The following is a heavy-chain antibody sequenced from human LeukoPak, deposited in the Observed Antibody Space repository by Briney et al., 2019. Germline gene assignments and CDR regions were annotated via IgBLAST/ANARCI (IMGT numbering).Heavy chain of an antibody. V-gene: IGHV3-23*01. CDR1: GFVFSSID. D-gene: IGHD6-19*01. J-gene: IGHJ4*02. CDR2: ITNSGDGT. Sequence: GGSLRLSCAASGFVFSSIDMAWVRQTPGKGLEWVAAITNSGDGTYYADSVKGRFTISRDNSKNTLFLQVNSLRAEDTAVYFCAKDARRSSGWWFFDHWGQGTLVTVSS. CDR3: AKDARRSSGWWFFDH.